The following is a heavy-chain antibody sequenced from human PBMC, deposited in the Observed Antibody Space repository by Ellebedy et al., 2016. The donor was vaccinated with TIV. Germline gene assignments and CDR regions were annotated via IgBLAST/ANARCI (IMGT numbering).Heavy chain of an antibody. J-gene: IGHJ4*02. Sequence: SETLSLXXTVSGGSISSYYWSWIRQPAGKGLEWIGRIYTSGSTNYNPSLKSRVTMSVDTSKNQFSLKLSSVTAAVTAVYYCARDLAVAGKGVSPYFDYWGQGTLVTVSS. CDR3: ARDLAVAGKGVSPYFDY. D-gene: IGHD6-19*01. CDR2: IYTSGST. CDR1: GGSISSYY. V-gene: IGHV4-4*07.